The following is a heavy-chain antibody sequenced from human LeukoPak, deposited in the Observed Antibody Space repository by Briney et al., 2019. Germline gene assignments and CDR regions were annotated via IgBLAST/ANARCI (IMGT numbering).Heavy chain of an antibody. D-gene: IGHD5-18*01. V-gene: IGHV5-51*01. CDR2: IYPGDSDT. CDR1: GYSFTSCW. Sequence: GESLKISCKGSGYSFTSCWIGWVRQMPGKGLEWMGIIYPGDSDTRYSPSFQGQVTISADKSISTAYLQWSSLKASDTAMYYCARHSDTAMVLNAFDIWGQGTMVTVSS. CDR3: ARHSDTAMVLNAFDI. J-gene: IGHJ3*02.